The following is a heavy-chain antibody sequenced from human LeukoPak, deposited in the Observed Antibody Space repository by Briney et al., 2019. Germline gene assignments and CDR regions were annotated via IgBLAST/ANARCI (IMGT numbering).Heavy chain of an antibody. J-gene: IGHJ4*02. CDR3: ARDGRHRGSFDY. CDR2: INPSGGST. D-gene: IGHD3-16*01. CDR1: GYTFTSYY. Sequence: ASVKVSCKASGYTFTSYYMHWVRQAPGQGLEWMGIINPSGGSTSYAQKLQGRATMTTDTSTSTAYMELRSLRSDDTAVYYCARDGRHRGSFDYWGQGTLVTVSS. V-gene: IGHV1-46*01.